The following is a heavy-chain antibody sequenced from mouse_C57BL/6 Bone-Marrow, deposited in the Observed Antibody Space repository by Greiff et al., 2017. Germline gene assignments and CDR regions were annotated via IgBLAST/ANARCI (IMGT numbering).Heavy chain of an antibody. D-gene: IGHD1-1*01. V-gene: IGHV14-4*01. J-gene: IGHJ2*01. CDR1: GFNIKDDY. CDR3: TTYYYDVDY. Sequence: EVKVVESGAELVRPGASVKLSCTASGFNIKDDYMHWVKQRPEQGLEWIGWIDPENGDTEYASKFQGKATITADTSSNTAYLQLSSLTSEDTAVYYCTTYYYDVDYWGQGTTLTVSS. CDR2: IDPENGDT.